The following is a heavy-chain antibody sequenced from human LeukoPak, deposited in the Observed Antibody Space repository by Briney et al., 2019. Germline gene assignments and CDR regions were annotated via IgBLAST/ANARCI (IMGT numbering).Heavy chain of an antibody. J-gene: IGHJ3*02. CDR3: AKDPPFQDDALDI. Sequence: PGGSLRLSFAASGFTFSNYAVTWVRQAPGKGLGLVSTISGSGRSTYYADSLTGRGTISRDNSKNTLYAQMDRLRAEDTAIYYCAKDPPFQDDALDIGGQGTMVTASS. CDR1: GFTFSNYA. D-gene: IGHD2/OR15-2a*01. CDR2: ISGSGRST. V-gene: IGHV3-23*01.